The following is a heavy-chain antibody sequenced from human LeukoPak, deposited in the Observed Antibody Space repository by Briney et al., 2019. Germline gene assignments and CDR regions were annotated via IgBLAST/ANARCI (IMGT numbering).Heavy chain of an antibody. CDR2: IIPIFGTA. D-gene: IGHD1-26*01. CDR3: ARDRYGVRSGSCDY. J-gene: IGHJ4*02. Sequence: GASVKVSCKASGGTFSSYAISWVRQAPGQGLGWMGGIIPIFGTANYAQKFQGRVTITADKSTSTAYMELRSLRYDDTAVYYCARDRYGVRSGSCDYWGQGTLVTVSS. CDR1: GGTFSSYA. V-gene: IGHV1-69*06.